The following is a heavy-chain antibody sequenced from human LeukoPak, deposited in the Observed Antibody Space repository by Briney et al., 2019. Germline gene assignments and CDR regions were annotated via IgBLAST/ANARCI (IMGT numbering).Heavy chain of an antibody. V-gene: IGHV4-59*02. CDR3: ARDSRDYGDYSGLFYYYMDV. Sequence: SETLSLTCTVSGGSVSSYYWSWIRQPPGKGLEWIGSIYYRGSTYYNPSLKSRVTISVDTSKNQFSLKLSSVTAADTAVYYCARDSRDYGDYSGLFYYYMDVWGKGTTVTVSS. CDR1: GGSVSSYY. CDR2: IYYRGST. J-gene: IGHJ6*03. D-gene: IGHD4-17*01.